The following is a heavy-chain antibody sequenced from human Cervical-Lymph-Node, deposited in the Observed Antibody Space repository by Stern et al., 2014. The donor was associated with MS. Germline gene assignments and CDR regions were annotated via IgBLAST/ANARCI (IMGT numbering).Heavy chain of an antibody. CDR2: IYTSGST. D-gene: IGHD3-22*01. J-gene: IGHJ4*02. Sequence: QVQLQESGPGLVKPAQTLSLTCTVSGGSVSSGPYYWSWIRQPAGKGLEWIGRIYTSGSTDYNPSLKSRVTISADTSKNQFSLQLSSVTAADTAVYYCAREEGFFYDRSGYYSFEYWGQGTLVTVSS. CDR3: AREEGFFYDRSGYYSFEY. CDR1: GGSVSSGPYY. V-gene: IGHV4-61*02.